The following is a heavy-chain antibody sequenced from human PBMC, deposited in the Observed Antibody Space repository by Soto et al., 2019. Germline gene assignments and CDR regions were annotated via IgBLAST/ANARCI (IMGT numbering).Heavy chain of an antibody. V-gene: IGHV1-3*01. CDR2: INAGIGNT. D-gene: IGHD2-15*01. Sequence: QVQVVESGAEVKKPGASVKVSCTASGYTFTSYAFHWVRQAPGQGLEWMGWINAGIGNTKYSEQFQGRITITRDTSASTIYLELTSLRSEDTAVYYCARAPIVCSGGSCFPGAFDLWGRGTMITVSS. CDR3: ARAPIVCSGGSCFPGAFDL. CDR1: GYTFTSYA. J-gene: IGHJ3*01.